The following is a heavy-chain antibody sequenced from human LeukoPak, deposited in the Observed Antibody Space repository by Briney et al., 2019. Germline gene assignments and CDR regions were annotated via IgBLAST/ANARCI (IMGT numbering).Heavy chain of an antibody. CDR1: GFTFSSYG. Sequence: GGSLRLSCAASGFTFSSYGMHWVRQAPGKGLEWVAVISYDGSNKYYADSVKGRFTISRDNSKNTLYLQTNSLRAEDTAVYYCAKQDYWGQGTLVTVSS. CDR2: ISYDGSNK. CDR3: AKQDY. J-gene: IGHJ4*02. V-gene: IGHV3-30*18.